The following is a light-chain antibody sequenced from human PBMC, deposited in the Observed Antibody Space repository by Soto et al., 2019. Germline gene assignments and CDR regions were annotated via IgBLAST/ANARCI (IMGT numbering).Light chain of an antibody. V-gene: IGKV3-20*01. Sequence: EIVLTQSPGTLSLSTGERATLSCRASQSVSRSYLAWYQQKPGQAPRLLIYGASNRATGIPDRFRGSGPGTDVNLTISSLEPEDCAVYYCQQYGGSLTWTFGQGTKVEIK. CDR2: GAS. CDR3: QQYGGSLTWT. CDR1: QSVSRSY. J-gene: IGKJ1*01.